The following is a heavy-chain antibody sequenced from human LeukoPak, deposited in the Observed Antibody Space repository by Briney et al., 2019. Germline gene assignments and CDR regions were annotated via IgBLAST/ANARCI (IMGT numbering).Heavy chain of an antibody. Sequence: GGSLRLSCAASGFTFSSYSMNWVRQAPGKGLEWVSSISSSSSYIYYADSVKGRFTISRDNAKNSLYLQMNSLRAEDTAVYYCARDLEGSGWYPYYFDYWGQGTLVTVSS. D-gene: IGHD6-19*01. CDR1: GFTFSSYS. CDR2: ISSSSSYI. V-gene: IGHV3-21*01. CDR3: ARDLEGSGWYPYYFDY. J-gene: IGHJ4*02.